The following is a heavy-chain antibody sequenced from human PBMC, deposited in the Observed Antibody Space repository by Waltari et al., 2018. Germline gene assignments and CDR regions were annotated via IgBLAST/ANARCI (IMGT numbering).Heavy chain of an antibody. CDR1: GFSLSAHW. CDR2: IKWDGSAT. Sequence: EAQLMESGGGLVQPGGSLRLSCAASGFSLSAHWMTWVRRAPGKGLEWVANIKWDGSATYYAESLSGRFIISRDNAKNSLFLQLTSPTADDTATYYCARGSACYVRVWDLWGQGTFVTVSS. V-gene: IGHV3-7*03. CDR3: ARGSACYVRVWDL. D-gene: IGHD2-2*01. J-gene: IGHJ5*02.